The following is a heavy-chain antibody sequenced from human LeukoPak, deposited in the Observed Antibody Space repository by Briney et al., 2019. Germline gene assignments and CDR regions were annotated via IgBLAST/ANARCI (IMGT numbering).Heavy chain of an antibody. CDR1: GYTFTAYR. D-gene: IGHD1-26*01. V-gene: IGHV1-2*02. J-gene: IGHJ3*02. CDR2: INPNSGGT. Sequence: ASVKVSCKASGYTFTAYRLYCVRQAPGQGLEWMGWINPNSGGTNFAQKFQGRVTMTRDTSITTAYIELGSLRSDDTAAYYCARDRGRPDAFDIWGQGTMVTVSS. CDR3: ARDRGRPDAFDI.